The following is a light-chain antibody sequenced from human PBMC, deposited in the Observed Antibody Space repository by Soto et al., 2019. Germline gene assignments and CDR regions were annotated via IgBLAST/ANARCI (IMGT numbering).Light chain of an antibody. V-gene: IGKV1-39*01. Sequence: DIQMTQSPSSLSASVGDRVTVTCRASQSISSYLNWYQQKPGKAPKLLIYAASSLQSGVPSRFSGSGSGTDFTLTIGSLQPEDFATYYCQQSYRTPWTFGQGTKVEIK. J-gene: IGKJ1*01. CDR1: QSISSY. CDR2: AAS. CDR3: QQSYRTPWT.